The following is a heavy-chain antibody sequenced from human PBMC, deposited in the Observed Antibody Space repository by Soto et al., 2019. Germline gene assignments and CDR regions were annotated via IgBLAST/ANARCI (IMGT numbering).Heavy chain of an antibody. Sequence: SETLSLTCTVSGGSISSGGYYWSWIRQHPGKGLEWIGYIYYSGSTYYNPSLKSRVTISVDTSKNQFSLKLSSVTAADTAVYYCARDRIIAAAGTKKRTGYYFDYWGQGTLVTV. J-gene: IGHJ4*02. CDR3: ARDRIIAAAGTKKRTGYYFDY. D-gene: IGHD6-13*01. CDR1: GGSISSGGYY. V-gene: IGHV4-31*03. CDR2: IYYSGST.